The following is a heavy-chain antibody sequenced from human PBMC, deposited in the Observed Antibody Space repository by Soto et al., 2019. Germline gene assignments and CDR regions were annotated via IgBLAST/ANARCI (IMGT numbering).Heavy chain of an antibody. CDR2: IWYDGSNK. V-gene: IGHV3-33*06. CDR1: GFTFSSYS. Sequence: GGSLRLSCAASGFTFSSYSMNWVRQAPGKGLEWVAVIWYDGSNKYYADSVKGRFTISRDNSKNTLYLQMNSLRAEDTAVYYCAKGPYSNYVPNYYYYYGMDVWGQGTTVTVSS. CDR3: AKGPYSNYVPNYYYYYGMDV. J-gene: IGHJ6*02. D-gene: IGHD4-4*01.